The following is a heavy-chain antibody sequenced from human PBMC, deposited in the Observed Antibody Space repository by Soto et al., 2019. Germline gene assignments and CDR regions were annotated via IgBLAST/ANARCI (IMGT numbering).Heavy chain of an antibody. CDR1: GFTFSNHW. Sequence: VQLVESGGGLVQPGESLRLSCAASGFTFSNHWINWFRQTPGRGLEWLAVIKQDGSEKYYVDSVKGRFTVSRDNAMNSAYLHMNSLRVDDTAVYYCARDWYMDYWGQGTLVTVSS. CDR2: IKQDGSEK. CDR3: ARDWYMDY. D-gene: IGHD1-20*01. J-gene: IGHJ4*02. V-gene: IGHV3-7*04.